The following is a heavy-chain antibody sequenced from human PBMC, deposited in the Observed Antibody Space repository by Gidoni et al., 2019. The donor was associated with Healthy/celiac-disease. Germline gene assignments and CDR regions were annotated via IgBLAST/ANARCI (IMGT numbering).Heavy chain of an antibody. J-gene: IGHJ4*02. V-gene: IGHV4-39*01. Sequence: STYYNPSLKSRVTISVDTSKNQFSLKLSSVTAADTAVYYCARPNGGYCSSTSCYNPYREFDYWGQGTLVTVSS. D-gene: IGHD2-2*02. CDR2: ST. CDR3: ARPNGGYCSSTSCYNPYREFDY.